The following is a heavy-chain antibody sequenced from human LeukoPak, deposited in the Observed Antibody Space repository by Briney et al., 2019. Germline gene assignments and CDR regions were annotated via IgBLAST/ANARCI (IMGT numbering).Heavy chain of an antibody. CDR2: IHPKSGDT. D-gene: IGHD3-16*01. CDR3: SRGSGISFGGIDY. CDR1: GYTFTGYY. Sequence: GASVKVSCKASGYTFTGYYLHWVRQAPGQGLEWMGWIHPKSGDTRYAQKFLGRVTLTRDTSTTIVYMELTWLTSDDTAVYYCSRGSGISFGGIDYWGQGTLVTVSS. J-gene: IGHJ4*02. V-gene: IGHV1-2*02.